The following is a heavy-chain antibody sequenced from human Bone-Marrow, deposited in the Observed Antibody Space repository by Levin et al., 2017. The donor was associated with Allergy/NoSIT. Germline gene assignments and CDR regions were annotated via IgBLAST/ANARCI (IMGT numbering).Heavy chain of an antibody. V-gene: IGHV3-21*01. D-gene: IGHD1-7*01. Sequence: GESLKISCAASGFTFSSYSMNWVRQAPGKGLEWVSSISSSSSYIYYADSVKGRFTISRDNAKNSLYLQMNSLRAEDTAVYYCARDEGELELGSIIYWGQGTLVTVSS. CDR2: ISSSSSYI. CDR1: GFTFSSYS. J-gene: IGHJ4*02. CDR3: ARDEGELELGSIIY.